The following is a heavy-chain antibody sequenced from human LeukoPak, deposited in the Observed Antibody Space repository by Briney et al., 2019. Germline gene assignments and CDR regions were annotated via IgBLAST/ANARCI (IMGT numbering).Heavy chain of an antibody. J-gene: IGHJ6*03. Sequence: ASVKVSCKASGYTFTSYGISWVRQAPGQGLEWMGWILAYNDNPNYAQKFQGRVTITRNTSISTAYMELSSPRSEDTAVYYCARGRDYYYYMDVWGKGTTVTVSS. V-gene: IGHV1-18*01. CDR1: GYTFTSYG. CDR3: ARGRDYYYYMDV. CDR2: ILAYNDNP.